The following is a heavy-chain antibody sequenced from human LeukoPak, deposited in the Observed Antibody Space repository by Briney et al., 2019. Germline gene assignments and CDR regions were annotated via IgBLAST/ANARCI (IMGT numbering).Heavy chain of an antibody. CDR3: ARGLVYSSSWYGYYFDY. CDR1: GGSISSSSYY. J-gene: IGHJ4*02. V-gene: IGHV4-39*07. D-gene: IGHD6-13*01. CDR2: IYYSGST. Sequence: PSENLSLTCTVSGGSISSSSYYWGWIRQPPGKGLEWIGSIYYSGSTYYNPSLKSRVTISVDTSKNQFSLKLSSVTAADTAVYYCARGLVYSSSWYGYYFDYWGQGTLVTVSS.